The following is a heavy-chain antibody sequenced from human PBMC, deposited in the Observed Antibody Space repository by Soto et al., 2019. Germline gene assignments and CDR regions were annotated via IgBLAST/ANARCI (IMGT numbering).Heavy chain of an antibody. V-gene: IGHV4-34*01. D-gene: IGHD6-6*01. CDR1: GGSFSGYY. CDR3: ARRGMGYSSSFGWLDY. Sequence: SETLSLTCAVYGGSFSGYYWSWIRQPPGKGLEWIGEINHSGSTNYNPSLKSRVTISVDTSKNQFSLKLSSVTAADTAVYYCARRGMGYSSSFGWLDYWGQGTLVTVSS. CDR2: INHSGST. J-gene: IGHJ4*02.